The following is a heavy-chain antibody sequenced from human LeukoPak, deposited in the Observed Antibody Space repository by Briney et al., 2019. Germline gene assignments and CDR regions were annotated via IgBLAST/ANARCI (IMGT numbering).Heavy chain of an antibody. CDR3: AKGGTYGGNHYYFDY. Sequence: ETLSLTCTDSGGSISSGGYYWSWVRQAPGKGLEWVSAISGSGGSTYYADSVKGRFTISRDNSKNTLYLQMNSLRAEDTAVYYCAKGGTYGGNHYYFDYWGQGTLVTVSS. V-gene: IGHV3-23*01. CDR2: ISGSGGST. CDR1: GGSISSGGYY. J-gene: IGHJ4*02. D-gene: IGHD4-23*01.